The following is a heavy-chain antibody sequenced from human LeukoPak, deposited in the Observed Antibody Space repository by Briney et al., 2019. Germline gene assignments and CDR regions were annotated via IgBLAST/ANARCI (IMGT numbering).Heavy chain of an antibody. CDR3: AATTTVTTFVDY. D-gene: IGHD4-17*01. CDR1: GGSISSSSYY. J-gene: IGHJ4*02. CDR2: IYYSGST. V-gene: IGHV4-39*07. Sequence: SETLSLTRPVSGGSISSSSYYWGWIRQPPGKGLEWIGSIYYSGSTYYNPSLKSRVTISVDTSKNQFSLKLSSVTAADTAVYYCAATTTVTTFVDYWGQGTLVTVSS.